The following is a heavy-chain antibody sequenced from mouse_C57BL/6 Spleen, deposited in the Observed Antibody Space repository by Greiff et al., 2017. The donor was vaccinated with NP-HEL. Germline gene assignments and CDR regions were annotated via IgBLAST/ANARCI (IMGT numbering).Heavy chain of an antibody. V-gene: IGHV1-61*01. J-gene: IGHJ4*01. CDR3: ARYDYDSYYAMDY. CDR2: IYPSDSET. CDR1: GYTFTSYW. D-gene: IGHD2-4*01. Sequence: QVQLQQPGAELVRPGSSVKLSCKASGYTFTSYWIDWVKQRPGQGLEWIGNIYPSDSETHYNQKFKDKATLTVDKSSSTAYMQLSSLTSEDSAVYYCARYDYDSYYAMDYWGQGTSVTVSS.